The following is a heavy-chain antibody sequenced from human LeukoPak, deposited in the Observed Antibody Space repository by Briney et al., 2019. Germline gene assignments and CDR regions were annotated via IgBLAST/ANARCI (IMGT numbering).Heavy chain of an antibody. D-gene: IGHD4-17*01. J-gene: IGHJ4*02. CDR2: IRGDTST. CDR1: GFTASSTS. CDR3: TRRRGGYGDGDFDY. Sequence: GGSLRLSCAASGFTASSTSIIWVRQAPGKGLECVSYIRGDTSTEYAEYVRGRFTISRDDAKNTVYLQMNSLRVEDTSVYYCTRRRGGYGDGDFDYWGQGTLVTVSS. V-gene: IGHV3-66*04.